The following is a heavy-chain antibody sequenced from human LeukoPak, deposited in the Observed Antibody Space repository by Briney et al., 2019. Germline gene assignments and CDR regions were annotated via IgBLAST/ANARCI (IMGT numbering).Heavy chain of an antibody. J-gene: IGHJ6*04. CDR2: ISDSGHRT. V-gene: IGHV3-23*01. CDR1: GFTFRSYG. CDR3: AELGITMIGGV. Sequence: GGSLRLSCAASGFTFRSYGMSWVRQAPGKGLEWVSSISDSGHRTYYADSVKGRFTISRDNAKNSLYLQMNSLRAEDTAVYYCAELGITMIGGVWGKGTTVTISS. D-gene: IGHD3-10*02.